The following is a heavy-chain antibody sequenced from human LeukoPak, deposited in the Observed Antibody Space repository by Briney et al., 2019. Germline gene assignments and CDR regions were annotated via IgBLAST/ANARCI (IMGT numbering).Heavy chain of an antibody. D-gene: IGHD3-16*01. J-gene: IGHJ4*02. CDR3: AREAQGESVPGADY. CDR1: GVSVSSRSYY. Sequence: SETLSLTCTVSGVSVSSRSYYCGWVRQPPCKGLEWMVSINYSGRPFYSPSLKSRLTLSVDTSKNQFSLKLSAVTDADTAVYYCAREAQGESVPGADYWGQGTLVTVSS. V-gene: IGHV4-39*02. CDR2: INYSGRP.